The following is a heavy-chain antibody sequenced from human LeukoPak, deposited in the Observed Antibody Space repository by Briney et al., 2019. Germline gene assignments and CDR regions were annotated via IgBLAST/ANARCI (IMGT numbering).Heavy chain of an antibody. D-gene: IGHD4-23*01. CDR3: ARDPGDYGGNSVNWFDP. J-gene: IGHJ5*02. CDR1: GYTFTSYG. CDR2: ISAYNGNT. V-gene: IGHV1-18*01. Sequence: GASVKVSCKASGYTFTSYGISWVRQAPGQGLEWMGWISAYNGNTNYVQKLQGRVTMTTDTSTSTAYMELRSLRSDDTAVYYCARDPGDYGGNSVNWFDPWGQGTLVTVSS.